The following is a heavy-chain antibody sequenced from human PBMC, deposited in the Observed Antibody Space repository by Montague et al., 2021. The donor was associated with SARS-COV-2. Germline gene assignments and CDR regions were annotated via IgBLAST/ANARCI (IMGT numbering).Heavy chain of an antibody. Sequence: SETLSLTCTVSGGSISSSSYFWNWIRQPPGKGLEWIGYKYYSGSTYYNPSLKSRVTISVDKSKNQFSLKLSSVTAADTAVYYCARTGFESHGYYTPTFDYWGQGTLVTVSS. CDR1: GGSISSSSYF. J-gene: IGHJ4*02. CDR2: KYYSGST. CDR3: ARTGFESHGYYTPTFDY. D-gene: IGHD3-22*01. V-gene: IGHV4-39*07.